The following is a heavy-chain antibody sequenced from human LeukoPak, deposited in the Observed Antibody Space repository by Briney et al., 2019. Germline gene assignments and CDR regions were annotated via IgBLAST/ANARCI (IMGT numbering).Heavy chain of an antibody. CDR2: INTNTGNP. J-gene: IGHJ4*02. CDR3: ARSAAATITSSATYYFDY. V-gene: IGHV7-4-1*02. Sequence: AAVKVSCKASGYTFTSYAMNWVRQAPVQGLEWMGWINTNTGNPTYAQGFTGRFVFSLDTSVSTAYLQISSLKAEDTAVYYCARSAAATITSSATYYFDYWGQGTLATVSS. CDR1: GYTFTSYA. D-gene: IGHD5-12*01.